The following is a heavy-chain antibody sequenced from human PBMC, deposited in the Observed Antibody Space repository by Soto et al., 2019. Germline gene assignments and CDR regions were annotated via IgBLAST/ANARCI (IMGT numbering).Heavy chain of an antibody. Sequence: ASVKVSCKASGYTFTGYYMHWVRQAPGQGLEWMGWINPNSGGTNYAQKFQGWVTMTRDTSISTAYMELSRLRSDDTAVYYCATSIAARYYGMDVWGQGTTVTVFS. CDR3: ATSIAARYYGMDV. CDR1: GYTFTGYY. D-gene: IGHD6-6*01. J-gene: IGHJ6*02. V-gene: IGHV1-2*04. CDR2: INPNSGGT.